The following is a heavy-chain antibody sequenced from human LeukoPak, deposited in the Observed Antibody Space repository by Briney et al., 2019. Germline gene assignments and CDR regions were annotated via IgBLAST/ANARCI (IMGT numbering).Heavy chain of an antibody. Sequence: GGSLRLSCAASGFTFSGSAMHWVRQASGKGLEWVGRIRSKANSYATAYAASVKGRFIISRDDSKNTAYLQMNSLKTEDTAVYYCTRLVVLLPGDSSGHRIHAFDIWGQGTMVTVSS. CDR3: TRLVVLLPGDSSGHRIHAFDI. D-gene: IGHD3-22*01. CDR2: IRSKANSYAT. J-gene: IGHJ3*02. CDR1: GFTFSGSA. V-gene: IGHV3-73*01.